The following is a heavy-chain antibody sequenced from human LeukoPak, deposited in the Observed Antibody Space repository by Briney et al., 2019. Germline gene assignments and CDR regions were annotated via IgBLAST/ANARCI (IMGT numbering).Heavy chain of an antibody. CDR3: ARGLPRYGDSTNNWFDP. D-gene: IGHD4-17*01. V-gene: IGHV4-4*07. Sequence: ASETLSLTCTVSGGSISSYYWSWIRQPAGKGLEWIGRIYTRGSTNYNPSLKSRVTMSVDTSKNQFSLKLSSVTAADTAVYYCARGLPRYGDSTNNWFDPWGQGTLVTVSS. J-gene: IGHJ5*02. CDR2: IYTRGST. CDR1: GGSISSYY.